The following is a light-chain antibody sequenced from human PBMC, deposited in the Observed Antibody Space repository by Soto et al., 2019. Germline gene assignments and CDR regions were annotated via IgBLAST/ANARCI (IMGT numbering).Light chain of an antibody. V-gene: IGKV3D-15*01. J-gene: IGKJ5*01. CDR2: GAS. Sequence: EIVMTQSPGNLSLSPGERATLSCRASQSVSSSYLAWYQQKPGQAPRLLISGASTRATGVPARFSGSGSGTEFTLTITSLQSEDFAVYCCQQYNNWPLTFGPGTRLEIK. CDR3: QQYNNWPLT. CDR1: QSVSSSY.